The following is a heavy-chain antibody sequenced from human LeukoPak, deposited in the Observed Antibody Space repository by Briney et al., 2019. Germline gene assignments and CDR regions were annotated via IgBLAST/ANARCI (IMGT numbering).Heavy chain of an antibody. J-gene: IGHJ4*02. D-gene: IGHD3-3*01. V-gene: IGHV1-24*01. CDR3: ATVAGYDFWSGYPSSYFDY. CDR1: GYTLTELS. CDR2: FDPEDGET. Sequence: ASVKVSCKVSGYTLTELSMHWVRQAPGKGLEWMGGFDPEDGETIYAQEFQGRVTMTEDTSTDTAYMELSSLRSEDTAVCYCATVAGYDFWSGYPSSYFDYWGQGTLVTVSS.